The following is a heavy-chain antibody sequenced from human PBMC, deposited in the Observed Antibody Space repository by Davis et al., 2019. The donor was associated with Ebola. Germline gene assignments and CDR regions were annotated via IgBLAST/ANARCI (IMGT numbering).Heavy chain of an antibody. D-gene: IGHD2-15*01. J-gene: IGHJ4*02. V-gene: IGHV4-59*01. Sequence: SETLSLTCTVSGGSISSYYWSWIRQPPGKGLEWIGYIYYSGSTNYNPSLKSRVTISVDTSKNQFSLKLSSVTAADTAVYYCARHDIVVVVAAFYYWGQGTLVTVSS. CDR1: GGSISSYY. CDR3: ARHDIVVVVAAFYY. CDR2: IYYSGST.